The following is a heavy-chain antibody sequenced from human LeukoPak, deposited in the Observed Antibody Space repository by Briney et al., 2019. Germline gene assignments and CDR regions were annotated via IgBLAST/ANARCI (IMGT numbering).Heavy chain of an antibody. CDR3: ARRSLAARTRFDY. CDR2: INHSGST. Sequence: PSETLSLTCAVYGGSFSGYYWSWIRQPPGKGLEWIGEINHSGSTNYNPSLKSRVTISVDTSKNQFSLKLSSVTAADTAVYYCARRSLAARTRFDYWGQGTLVTVSS. V-gene: IGHV4-34*01. CDR1: GGSFSGYY. J-gene: IGHJ4*02. D-gene: IGHD6-6*01.